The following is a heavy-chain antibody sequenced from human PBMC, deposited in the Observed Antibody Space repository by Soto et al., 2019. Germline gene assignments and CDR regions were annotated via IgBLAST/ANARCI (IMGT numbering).Heavy chain of an antibody. V-gene: IGHV1-58*01. D-gene: IGHD3-9*01. J-gene: IGHJ4*02. CDR1: GFTFTSSA. CDR3: AANYGRSYDILTGYSY. Sequence: SVKVSCKASGFTFTSSAVQWVRQARGQRLEWIGWIVVGSGNTNYAQKFQERATITRDMSTSTAYMELSSLRSEDTAVYYCAANYGRSYDILTGYSYWGQGTLVTVSS. CDR2: IVVGSGNT.